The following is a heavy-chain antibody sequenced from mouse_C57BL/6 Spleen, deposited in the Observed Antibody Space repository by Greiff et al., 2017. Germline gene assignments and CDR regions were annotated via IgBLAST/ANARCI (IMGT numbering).Heavy chain of an antibody. CDR3: ARQIGLITTGVAWDY. J-gene: IGHJ2*01. Sequence: EVMLVESGGDLVKPGGSLKLSCAASGFTFSSYCMSWVRQTPDKRLEWVATISSGGSYTYYPDSVKGRFTISRDTATNPLYLQLSRLKSEDTAMYYCARQIGLITTGVAWDYWGQGTTLTVSS. CDR1: GFTFSSYC. D-gene: IGHD1-1*01. V-gene: IGHV5-6*01. CDR2: ISSGGSYT.